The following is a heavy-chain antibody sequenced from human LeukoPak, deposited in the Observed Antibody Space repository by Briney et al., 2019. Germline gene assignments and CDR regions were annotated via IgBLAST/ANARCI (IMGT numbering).Heavy chain of an antibody. CDR1: GFTFSSYS. V-gene: IGHV3-21*01. J-gene: IGHJ6*02. CDR2: ISSSSSYI. CDR3: ARDLDLEWGPYYYYGMDV. Sequence: GGSLRLSCAASGFTFSSYSMNWVRQAPGEGLEWVSSISSSSSYIYYADSVKGRFTISRDNAKNSLYLQMNSLRAEDTAVYYCARDLDLEWGPYYYYGMDVWGQGTTVTVSS. D-gene: IGHD3/OR15-3a*01.